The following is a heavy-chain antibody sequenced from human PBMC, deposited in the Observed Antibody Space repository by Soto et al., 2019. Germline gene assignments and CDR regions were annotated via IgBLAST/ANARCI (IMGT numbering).Heavy chain of an antibody. CDR2: ISSNGGST. D-gene: IGHD5-12*01. Sequence: GSLRLSCSASGFAFSSYAMHWVRQAPGKGLEYVSAISSNGGSTYYADSVKGRFTISRDNSKNTLYLQMSSLRAEDTAVYYCVKDQGGYSGYVFDYWGQGTLVTVSS. J-gene: IGHJ4*02. V-gene: IGHV3-64D*06. CDR1: GFAFSSYA. CDR3: VKDQGGYSGYVFDY.